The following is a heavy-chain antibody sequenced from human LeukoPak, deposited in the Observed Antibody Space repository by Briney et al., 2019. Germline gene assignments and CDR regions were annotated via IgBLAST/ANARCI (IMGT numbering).Heavy chain of an antibody. Sequence: GGSLRLSCAASGFTFSSYEMNWVRQAPGKGLEWVSYISSSGSTIYYADSVKGRFTISGDNAKNSLYLQMNSLRAEDTAVYYCARRYCSGGSCYHFDFWGQGTLVTVSS. D-gene: IGHD2-15*01. CDR2: ISSSGSTI. V-gene: IGHV3-48*03. CDR3: ARRYCSGGSCYHFDF. CDR1: GFTFSSYE. J-gene: IGHJ4*02.